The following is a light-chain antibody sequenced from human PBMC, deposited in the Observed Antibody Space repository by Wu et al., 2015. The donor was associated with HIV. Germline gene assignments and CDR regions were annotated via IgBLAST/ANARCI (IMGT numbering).Light chain of an antibody. CDR3: QQRSNWPAYS. V-gene: IGKV3-11*01. Sequence: EIVLTQSPATLSLSPGERATLSCRASQSVSSYLAWYQQKPGQAPRLLIYDASNRATGIPARFSGSGSGTDFTLTISSLEPEDFAVYYCQQRSNWPAYSFGPGDQA. CDR2: DAS. J-gene: IGKJ2*03. CDR1: QSVSSY.